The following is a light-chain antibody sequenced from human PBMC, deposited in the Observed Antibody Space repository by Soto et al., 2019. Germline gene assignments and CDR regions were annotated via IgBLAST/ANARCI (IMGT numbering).Light chain of an antibody. CDR2: DVS. J-gene: IGLJ1*01. V-gene: IGLV2-14*03. Sequence: QSDLNQPASVSGSPGQSITISCTGTSSDVGGYNYVSWYQHHPGKAPKLMIYDVSNRPSGVSNRFSGSKSGNTASLTISGLQPEDEADYYCCSYTTSNTRQIVFRPGTKVTVL. CDR1: SSDVGGYNY. CDR3: CSYTTSNTRQIV.